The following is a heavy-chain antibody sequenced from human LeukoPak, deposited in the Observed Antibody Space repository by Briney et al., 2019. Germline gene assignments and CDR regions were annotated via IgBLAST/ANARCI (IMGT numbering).Heavy chain of an antibody. J-gene: IGHJ4*02. D-gene: IGHD3-3*01. CDR2: LTGSGGTT. V-gene: IGHV3-23*01. Sequence: GGSLRLSCAASGFTFNSYAMTWVRGAPGKGLEGVSSLTGSGGTTYYADLVKGRFPSPRDNSMNTLYLQLNSLRAEDTAVYYGAKGGYDLPFDDWGQGTLVTVSS. CDR3: AKGGYDLPFDD. CDR1: GFTFNSYA.